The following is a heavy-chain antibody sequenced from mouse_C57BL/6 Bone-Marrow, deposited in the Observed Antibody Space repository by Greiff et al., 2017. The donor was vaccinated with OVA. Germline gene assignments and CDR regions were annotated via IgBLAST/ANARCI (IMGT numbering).Heavy chain of an antibody. V-gene: IGHV1-19*01. Sequence: VQLKQSGPVLVKPGASVKMSCKASGYTFTDYYMNWVKQSHGKSLEWIGVINPYNGGTSYNQKFKGKATLTVDKSSSTAYMELNSLTSEDSAVYYCARSGYGIFAYWGQGTLVTVSA. CDR1: GYTFTDYY. CDR2: INPYNGGT. CDR3: ARSGYGIFAY. J-gene: IGHJ3*01. D-gene: IGHD2-1*01.